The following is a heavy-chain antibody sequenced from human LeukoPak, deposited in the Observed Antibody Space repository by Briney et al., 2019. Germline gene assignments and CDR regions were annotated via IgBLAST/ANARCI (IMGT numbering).Heavy chain of an antibody. CDR2: INHSGST. V-gene: IGHV4-34*10. CDR1: GGSFSGYY. D-gene: IGHD3-22*01. J-gene: IGHJ3*02. Sequence: SETLSLTCAVYGGSFSGYYWSWIRQPPGKGLEWIGEINHSGSTNYNPSLKSRVTMTRDTSTSTVYMELSSLRSEDTAVYYCATYDSSGYRAFDIWGQGTMVTVSS. CDR3: ATYDSSGYRAFDI.